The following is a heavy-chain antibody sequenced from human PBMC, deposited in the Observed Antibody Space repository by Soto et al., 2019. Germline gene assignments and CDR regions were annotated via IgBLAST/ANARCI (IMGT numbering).Heavy chain of an antibody. V-gene: IGHV4-31*03. CDR2: IYYSGST. J-gene: IGHJ5*02. D-gene: IGHD6-6*01. CDR1: GGSISSGGYY. Sequence: SETLSLTCTVSGGSISSGGYYWSWIRQHPGKGLEWIGYIYYSGSTYYNPSLKSRVTISVDTSKNRFSLKLSSVTAADTAVYYCARVVGSSTPFRRDNWFDPWGQGTLVTVSS. CDR3: ARVVGSSTPFRRDNWFDP.